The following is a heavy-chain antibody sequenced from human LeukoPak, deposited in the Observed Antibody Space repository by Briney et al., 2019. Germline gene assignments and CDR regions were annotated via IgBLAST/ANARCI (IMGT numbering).Heavy chain of an antibody. V-gene: IGHV5-51*01. CDR1: GYSFTSYW. Sequence: GESLKISCKGSGYSFTSYWIGWVRQMPGKGLEWMGIIYPGDSDTRYSPSFQGQVTISADKSISTAYLQWSSLKASDTAMYYCARHSGGGFSGSYVVDYWGQGTLVTVSS. D-gene: IGHD1-26*01. CDR2: IYPGDSDT. J-gene: IGHJ4*02. CDR3: ARHSGGGFSGSYVVDY.